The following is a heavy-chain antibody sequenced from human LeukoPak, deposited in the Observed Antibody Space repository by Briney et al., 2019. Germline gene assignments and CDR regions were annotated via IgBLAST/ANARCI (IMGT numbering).Heavy chain of an antibody. CDR3: ARDPLVMVRGVTLDY. Sequence: PTGGSLRLSCAASGFIFSAYWMSWVRQAPGKGLEWVSYISSSSSTIYYADSVKGRFTISRDNAKNSLYLQMNSLRAEDTAVYYCARDPLVMVRGVTLDYWGQGTLVTVSS. J-gene: IGHJ4*02. CDR2: ISSSSSTI. D-gene: IGHD3-10*01. V-gene: IGHV3-48*01. CDR1: GFIFSAYW.